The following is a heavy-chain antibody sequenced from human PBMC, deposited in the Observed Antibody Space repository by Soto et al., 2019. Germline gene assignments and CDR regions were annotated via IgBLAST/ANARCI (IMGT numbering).Heavy chain of an antibody. CDR3: ARDGYNYEGFDY. CDR2: IYYSGST. V-gene: IGHV4-31*03. CDR1: GGSISSGGYY. J-gene: IGHJ4*02. D-gene: IGHD5-12*01. Sequence: QVQLQESGPGLVKPSQTLSLTCTVSGGSISSGGYYWSWIRQHPGKGLEWIGYIYYSGSTYYNPSLKSRVTISVDMSKNQFSLKLSSVTDADTAVYYCARDGYNYEGFDYWGQGTLVTVSS.